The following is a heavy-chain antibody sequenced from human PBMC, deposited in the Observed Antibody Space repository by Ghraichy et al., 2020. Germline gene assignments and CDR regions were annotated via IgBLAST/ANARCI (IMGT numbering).Heavy chain of an antibody. CDR3: ARTRSGSYYNVGYYYGMDV. J-gene: IGHJ6*02. D-gene: IGHD3-10*01. V-gene: IGHV3-53*01. Sequence: GESLNISCAASGFTVSSNYMSWVRQAPGKGLEWVSVIYSGGSTYYAVSVKGRFTISRDNSNNTLYLQMNSLRAEDTAVYYCARTRSGSYYNVGYYYGMDVWGQGTTVTGSS. CDR2: IYSGGST. CDR1: GFTVSSNY.